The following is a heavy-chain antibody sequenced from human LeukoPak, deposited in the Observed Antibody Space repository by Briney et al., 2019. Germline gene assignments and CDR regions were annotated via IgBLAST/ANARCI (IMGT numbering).Heavy chain of an antibody. Sequence: PSETLSLTCTVSGGSIISSDYHWGWVRQPPGKGLEWIGTISYSGNTDYNPSLRSRVTISVDTSKIQFSLKLSSVTAADTAVYYCARISSGYYYHFDYWGQGTLVTVSS. CDR1: GGSIISSDYH. CDR3: ARISSGYYYHFDY. CDR2: ISYSGNT. D-gene: IGHD3-22*01. V-gene: IGHV4-39*01. J-gene: IGHJ4*02.